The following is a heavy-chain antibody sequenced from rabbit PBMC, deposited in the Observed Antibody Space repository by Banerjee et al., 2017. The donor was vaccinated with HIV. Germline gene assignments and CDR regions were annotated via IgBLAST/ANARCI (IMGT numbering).Heavy chain of an antibody. CDR1: GLDFSSSYW. J-gene: IGHJ4*01. CDR2: IYTGNGGT. D-gene: IGHD1-1*01. CDR3: ARAGGFEKYFNL. V-gene: IGHV1S45*01. Sequence: QQQLEESGGGLVKPEGSLTLTCKASGLDFSSSYWICWVRQAPGKGLEWIGSIYTGNGGTWYASWAKGRFTISKTSSTTVTLQVTSLTAADTATYFCARAGGFEKYFNLWGPGTLVTVS.